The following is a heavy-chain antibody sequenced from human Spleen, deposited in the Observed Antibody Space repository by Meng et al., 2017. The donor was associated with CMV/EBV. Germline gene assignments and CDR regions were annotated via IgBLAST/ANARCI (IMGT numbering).Heavy chain of an antibody. CDR2: IYYSGST. CDR1: GGSISSSSYY. Sequence: GSLRLSCTVSGGSISSSSYYWGWIRQPPGKGLEWIGSIYYSGSTYYNPSLKSRVTISVDTSKNQFSLKLSSVTAADTAVYYCAREPSRDYDSSGPPIRDFDYWGQGTLVTVS. V-gene: IGHV4-39*07. D-gene: IGHD3-22*01. J-gene: IGHJ4*02. CDR3: AREPSRDYDSSGPPIRDFDY.